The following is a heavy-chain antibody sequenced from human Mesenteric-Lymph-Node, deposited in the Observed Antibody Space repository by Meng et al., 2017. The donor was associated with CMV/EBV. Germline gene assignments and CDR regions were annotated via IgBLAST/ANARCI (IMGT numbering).Heavy chain of an antibody. CDR1: GFTFSSYA. J-gene: IGHJ3*02. Sequence: GESLKISCAASGFTFSSYAMHWVRQAPGKGLEWVAVISYDGSNKYYADSVKGRFTISRDNSKNTLYLQMNSLRAEDTAVYYCARDLGSTSCCSAFDIWGQGTMVTVSS. D-gene: IGHD2-2*01. CDR2: ISYDGSNK. V-gene: IGHV3-30*04. CDR3: ARDLGSTSCCSAFDI.